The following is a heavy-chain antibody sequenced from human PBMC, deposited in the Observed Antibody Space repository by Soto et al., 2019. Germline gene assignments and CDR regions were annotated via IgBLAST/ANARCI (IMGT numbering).Heavy chain of an antibody. D-gene: IGHD3-10*01. Sequence: GGSLRLSCAASGFTYSSYSMTWVRQAPGKGLEWVSTISGSGGSTYYADSVKGRFTISRDNSKNTLYLQMNSLRAEDTAVYYCARWIRGTVDYWGQGTLVTVSS. V-gene: IGHV3-23*01. CDR2: ISGSGGST. CDR1: GFTYSSYS. J-gene: IGHJ4*02. CDR3: ARWIRGTVDY.